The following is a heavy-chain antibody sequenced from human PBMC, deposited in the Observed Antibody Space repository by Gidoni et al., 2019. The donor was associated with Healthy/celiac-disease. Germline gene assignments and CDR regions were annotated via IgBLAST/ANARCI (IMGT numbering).Heavy chain of an antibody. J-gene: IGHJ5*02. CDR3: ARDKKQQLVLGWFDP. D-gene: IGHD6-13*01. CDR1: GVTFSSYG. Sequence: QVQLVASGGGVVQPGRSLRLSCAASGVTFSSYGMHWVRQAPGKGLEWVAVIWYDGSNKYYADSVKGRFTISRDNSKNTLYLQMNSLRAEDTAVYYCARDKKQQLVLGWFDPWGQGTLVTVSS. V-gene: IGHV3-33*01. CDR2: IWYDGSNK.